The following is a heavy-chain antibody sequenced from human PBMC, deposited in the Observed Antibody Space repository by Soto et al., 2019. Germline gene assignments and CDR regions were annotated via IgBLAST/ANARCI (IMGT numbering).Heavy chain of an antibody. CDR2: ISSSRSTM. V-gene: IGHV3-48*01. Sequence: EVQLVESGGGLVQPGGSLRLSCAASGFTFSSYSMNWVRQAPGKGLEWGSYISSSRSTMYYADSVKGRFTISRDNAKNSLYLQRNSLRAEDTAVYYCARVDSGTYYYYYYMDVWGKGTTVTVSS. CDR1: GFTFSSYS. CDR3: ARVDSGTYYYYYYMDV. D-gene: IGHD3-10*01. J-gene: IGHJ6*03.